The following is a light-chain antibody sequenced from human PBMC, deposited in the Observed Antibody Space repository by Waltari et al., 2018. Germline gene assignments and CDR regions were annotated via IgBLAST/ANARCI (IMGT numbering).Light chain of an antibody. CDR1: RSDVGGYVF. J-gene: IGLJ1*01. CDR3: ASYTADSTYV. V-gene: IGLV2-14*03. Sequence: HSALTQPASVSGSPGQSITISCTGTRSDVGGYVFVSWYRQHPGKAPKVIIFDVTQRPSGISDRFSGSKSGNTASLTISGLQADDEADYYCASYTADSTYVFGSGTTVTV. CDR2: DVT.